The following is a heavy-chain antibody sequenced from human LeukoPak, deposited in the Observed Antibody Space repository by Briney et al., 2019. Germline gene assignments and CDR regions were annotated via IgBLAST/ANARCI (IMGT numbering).Heavy chain of an antibody. Sequence: GASVKVSCKASGYTFTSYGISWVRQAPGQGLEWMGWISAYNGNTNYAQKLQGRVTMTTDTSTSKAYMELRSLRSDDTAVYYCARAGIVPAAPVSFDIWGQGTMVTVSS. V-gene: IGHV1-18*01. J-gene: IGHJ3*02. D-gene: IGHD2-2*01. CDR1: GYTFTSYG. CDR2: ISAYNGNT. CDR3: ARAGIVPAAPVSFDI.